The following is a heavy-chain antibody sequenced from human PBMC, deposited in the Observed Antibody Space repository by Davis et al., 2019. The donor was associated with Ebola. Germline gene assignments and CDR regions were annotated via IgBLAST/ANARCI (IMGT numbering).Heavy chain of an antibody. D-gene: IGHD2-8*01. CDR2: ISHSGNT. V-gene: IGHV4-4*01. CDR3: ARFHCTNGVCSFFDY. J-gene: IGHJ4*02. CDR1: GASISSPNW. Sequence: MPGGSLRLSCAVSGASISSPNWWTWVRQPPGKRLEWIGEISHSGNTNYNPSVESRVTISSDMSKNQFSLRLSSVTAADTAVYFRARFHCTNGVCSFFDYWGQGTLVTVSS.